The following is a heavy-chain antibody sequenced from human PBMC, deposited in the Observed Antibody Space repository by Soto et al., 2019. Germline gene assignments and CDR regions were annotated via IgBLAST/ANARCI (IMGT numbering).Heavy chain of an antibody. CDR1: GFTFSSYA. D-gene: IGHD3-22*01. Sequence: PGGSLRLSCAASGFTFSSYAISWVRQAPGKGLEWVSAISGSGGSTYYADSVKGRFTISRDNSKNTLYLQMNSLRAEDTAVYYCAKDRGYYDTSGYPGAYFDYWGQGALVTVSS. CDR2: ISGSGGST. CDR3: AKDRGYYDTSGYPGAYFDY. J-gene: IGHJ4*02. V-gene: IGHV3-23*01.